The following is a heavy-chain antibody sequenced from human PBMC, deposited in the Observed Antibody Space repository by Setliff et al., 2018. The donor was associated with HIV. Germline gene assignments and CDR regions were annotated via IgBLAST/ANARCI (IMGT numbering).Heavy chain of an antibody. V-gene: IGHV4-39*07. Sequence: SETLSLTCTVSGGSIKSSSYYWGWIRQPPGKGLEWIGSIYYSGNTYYNPSLKSRVTISVDTSRNQFSLRLSSVTAADTAIYYCARRSTVARGVDCFDLWGQGTQVTVSS. D-gene: IGHD3-10*01. J-gene: IGHJ4*02. CDR1: GGSIKSSSYY. CDR2: IYYSGNT. CDR3: ARRSTVARGVDCFDL.